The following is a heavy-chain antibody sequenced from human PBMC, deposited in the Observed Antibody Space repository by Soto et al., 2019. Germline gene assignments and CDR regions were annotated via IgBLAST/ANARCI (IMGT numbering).Heavy chain of an antibody. V-gene: IGHV3-20*04. CDR2: INWRGGST. CDR1: GFTFGDYG. CDR3: ARDREQELGGRFDY. D-gene: IGHD6-13*01. Sequence: VQLVESGGSVVRPGGSLRLSCAAAGFTFGDYGMSWVRHVPGKGLEWVSGINWRGGSTGYADSVKGRFTISRDNAKNTLYLQMNSLRVEDTALYYCARDREQELGGRFDYWGQGILVTVSS. J-gene: IGHJ4*02.